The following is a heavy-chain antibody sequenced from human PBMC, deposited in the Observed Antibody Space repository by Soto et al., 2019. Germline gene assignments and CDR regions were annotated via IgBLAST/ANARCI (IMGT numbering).Heavy chain of an antibody. Sequence: ESGGGLVQPGGSLRLSCAASGFTFSTFAINWVRQAPGKGLEWVSAISDSGGSTYYADSVKGRFTISRDNSKNSLYLQMNSLRAEDTAVYYCARAPQLQFLFDYWGQGTLVTVSS. D-gene: IGHD5-12*01. CDR3: ARAPQLQFLFDY. J-gene: IGHJ4*02. V-gene: IGHV3-23*01. CDR1: GFTFSTFA. CDR2: ISDSGGST.